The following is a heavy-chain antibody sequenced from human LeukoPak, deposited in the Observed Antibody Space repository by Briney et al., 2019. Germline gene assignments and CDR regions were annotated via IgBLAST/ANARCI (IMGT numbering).Heavy chain of an antibody. CDR1: GFTFSSYA. CDR2: ISGSGGST. J-gene: IGHJ1*01. D-gene: IGHD6-13*01. V-gene: IGHV3-23*01. CDR3: ATDVAAAAFAEYFQH. Sequence: GGSLRLSCAASGFTFSSYAMSWVRQAPGKGLEWVSAISGSGGSTYYADSVKGRFTISRDNSKNTLYLQMNSLRAEDTAVYYCATDVAAAAFAEYFQHWGQGTLVTVSS.